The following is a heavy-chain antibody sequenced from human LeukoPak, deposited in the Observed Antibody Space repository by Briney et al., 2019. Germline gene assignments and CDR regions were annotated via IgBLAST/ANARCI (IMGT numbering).Heavy chain of an antibody. CDR3: AKAFRAKDDY. D-gene: IGHD4/OR15-4a*01. CDR2: ISWNSGSI. CDR1: GFTFDDYA. V-gene: IGHV3-9*01. J-gene: IGHJ4*02. Sequence: GGSLRLSCAASGFTFDDYAMHWVRQAPGKGLEWVSGISWNSGSIGYADSVKGRFTISRENAKNSLYLQMNSLRAEDTALYYCAKAFRAKDDYWGQGTLVTVSS.